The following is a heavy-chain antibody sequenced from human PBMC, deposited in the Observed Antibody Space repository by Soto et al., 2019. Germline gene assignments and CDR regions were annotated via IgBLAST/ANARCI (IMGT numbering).Heavy chain of an antibody. J-gene: IGHJ5*02. CDR2: IYHSGTT. V-gene: IGHV4-38-2*01. CDR3: ARSLYSSSWYAGS. CDR1: GYSISSGYY. D-gene: IGHD6-13*01. Sequence: DTLSLTCAVSGYSISSGYYWGWIRQPPGKGLEWIGTIYHSGTTYYNPSLKSRVTISLDTSKNQFSLKLSSVTAADTAVYYCARSLYSSSWYAGSWGQGTLVTVSS.